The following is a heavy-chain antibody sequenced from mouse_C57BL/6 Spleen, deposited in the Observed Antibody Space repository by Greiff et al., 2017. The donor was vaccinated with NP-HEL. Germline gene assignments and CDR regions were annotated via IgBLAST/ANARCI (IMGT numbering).Heavy chain of an antibody. J-gene: IGHJ3*01. D-gene: IGHD2-4*01. CDR3: ARKGNYAWFAY. Sequence: QVQLQQSGAELVKPGASVKISCKASGYAFSSYWMNWVKQRPGKGLEWIGQIYPGDGDTNYNGKFTGKATLTADKSSSTAYMQLSSLTSEDSAVYFCARKGNYAWFAYWGQGTLVTVSA. CDR1: GYAFSSYW. V-gene: IGHV1-80*01. CDR2: IYPGDGDT.